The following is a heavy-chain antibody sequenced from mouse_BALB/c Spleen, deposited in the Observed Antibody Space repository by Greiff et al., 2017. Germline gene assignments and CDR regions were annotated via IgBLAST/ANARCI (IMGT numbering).Heavy chain of an antibody. CDR1: GFYLTSYG. V-gene: IGHV2-2*02. D-gene: IGHD2-13*01. CDR2: IWRGGST. Sequence: VQLQQSGPGLVQPSQSLSISCTVSGFYLTSYGVHWVRQSPGKGLEWLGVIWRGGSTDYNAAFISRLSSSKDNSKSQVFFKMNSLQANDTAIYYCARSGDYSHGGFAYWGQGTLVTVSA. J-gene: IGHJ3*01. CDR3: ARSGDYSHGGFAY.